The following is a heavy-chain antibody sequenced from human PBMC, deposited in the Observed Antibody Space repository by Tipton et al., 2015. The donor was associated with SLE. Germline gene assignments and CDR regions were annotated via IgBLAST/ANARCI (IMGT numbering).Heavy chain of an antibody. CDR1: GASIRNKY. D-gene: IGHD3-10*01. V-gene: IGHV4-59*01. CDR2: VNYSEGT. J-gene: IGHJ6*02. Sequence: TLSLTCTVSGASIRNKYWSWIRQPPGKGLEWIGFVNYSEGTKLKSSLRSRVTISLDTSTDRISLKVSSVTAADTALYYCHGGASHYYGSGRFSRGDYSDTDVWGQGTTVTVSS. CDR3: HGGASHYYGSGRFSRGDYSDTDV.